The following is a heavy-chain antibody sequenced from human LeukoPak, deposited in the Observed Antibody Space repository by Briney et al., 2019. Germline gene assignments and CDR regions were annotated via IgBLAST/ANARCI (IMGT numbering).Heavy chain of an antibody. Sequence: ASVNVSCKASGYSINTYGFTWVRQAPGQGLEWMGWVSGYNGDTNYAHQLQARVTMTTDTSTSTAYMELRSLRSDDTAVYYCARGWWLAPFDYWGQGTLVTVSS. D-gene: IGHD6-19*01. CDR2: VSGYNGDT. CDR1: GYSINTYG. J-gene: IGHJ4*01. CDR3: ARGWWLAPFDY. V-gene: IGHV1-18*01.